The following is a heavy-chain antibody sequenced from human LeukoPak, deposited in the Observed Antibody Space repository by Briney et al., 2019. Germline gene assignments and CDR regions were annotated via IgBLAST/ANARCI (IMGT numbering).Heavy chain of an antibody. J-gene: IGHJ6*03. CDR1: GYTFTAYY. CDR2: IKPNSGGT. Sequence: ASVKLSCKASGYTFTAYYLHWVRQAPGQGIECLGWIKPNSGGTNYAQKFQGRVTMTRDTSTSTLYMELSSLRSEDTAVYHCARDGYHYGSGSYYYYMDVWGRGTTVTVSS. CDR3: ARDGYHYGSGSYYYYMDV. D-gene: IGHD3-10*01. V-gene: IGHV1-2*02.